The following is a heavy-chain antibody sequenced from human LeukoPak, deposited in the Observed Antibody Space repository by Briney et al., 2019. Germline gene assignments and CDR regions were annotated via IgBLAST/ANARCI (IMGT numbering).Heavy chain of an antibody. CDR1: GYIFSDYW. J-gene: IGHJ4*02. D-gene: IGHD3-10*01. CDR3: ARSVVMLLGVLDS. V-gene: IGHV5-51*01. Sequence: GESLKISCKGSGYIFSDYWINWVRQMPGKGLEWMGIMYPGDSDSRYSPAFQGHVTFSADKSTNTAYLQWNSLNASDTAIYYCARSVVMLLGVLDSWGQGTLVTVSS. CDR2: MYPGDSDS.